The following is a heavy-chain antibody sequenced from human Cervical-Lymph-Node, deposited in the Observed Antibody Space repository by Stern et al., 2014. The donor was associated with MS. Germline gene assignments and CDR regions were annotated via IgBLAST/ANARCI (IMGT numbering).Heavy chain of an antibody. CDR2: ISWNSGSI. CDR1: GFTFADYA. D-gene: IGHD5-18*01. J-gene: IGHJ6*02. CDR3: AKDRNRGYSYGYSYGMDV. Sequence: EVQLEESGGGLVQPGRSLRLSCAASGFTFADYAMHWVRQAPGKGLEWVSGISWNSGSIVYADSLKRRFTISRDNAKNSLYLQMNSLRAEDTALYYCAKDRNRGYSYGYSYGMDVWGQGTTVTVSS. V-gene: IGHV3-9*01.